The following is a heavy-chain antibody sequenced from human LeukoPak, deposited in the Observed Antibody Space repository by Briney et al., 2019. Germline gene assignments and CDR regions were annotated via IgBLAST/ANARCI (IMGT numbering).Heavy chain of an antibody. D-gene: IGHD2-21*02. CDR3: ARWGVHCGGDCYSGLSY. V-gene: IGHV4-4*07. Sequence: PSETLSLTCTVSGGSISSYYWSWIRQPAGKGLEWIGRIYTSGSTNYNPSLKSRVTMSVDTSKNQFSLKLSSVTAADTAVYYCARWGVHCGGDCYSGLSYWGQGTPVTVSS. CDR1: GGSISSYY. J-gene: IGHJ4*02. CDR2: IYTSGST.